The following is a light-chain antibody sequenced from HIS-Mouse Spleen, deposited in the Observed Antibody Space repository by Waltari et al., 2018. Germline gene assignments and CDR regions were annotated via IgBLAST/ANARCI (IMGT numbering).Light chain of an antibody. V-gene: IGLV6-57*04. CDR3: QSYDSSNLV. CDR2: EDN. Sequence: NFMLTQPHSVSESPGKTVTISCTRSSGSIASYYVQCYQQRPGSAPTTVIYEDNQRPSGVPDRFSGSIDSSSNSASLTISGLKTEDEADYYCQSYDSSNLVFGGGTKLTVL. CDR1: SGSIASYY. J-gene: IGLJ3*02.